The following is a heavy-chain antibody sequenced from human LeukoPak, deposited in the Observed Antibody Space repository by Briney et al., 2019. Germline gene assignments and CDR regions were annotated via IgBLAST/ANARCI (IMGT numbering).Heavy chain of an antibody. CDR3: ARSLMGYCGGDCYPGLPYYYYYMDV. CDR2: IIPIFGTA. Sequence: GASVKVSCKASGGTFSGYAISWVRQAPGQGLEWMGGIIPIFGTANYAQKFQGRVTITADKSTSTAYMELSSLRSEDTAVYYCARSLMGYCGGDCYPGLPYYYYYMDVWGKGTTVTISS. V-gene: IGHV1-69*06. CDR1: GGTFSGYA. D-gene: IGHD2-21*02. J-gene: IGHJ6*03.